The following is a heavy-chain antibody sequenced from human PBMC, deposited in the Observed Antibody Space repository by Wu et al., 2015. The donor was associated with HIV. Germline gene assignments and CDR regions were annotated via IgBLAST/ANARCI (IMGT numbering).Heavy chain of an antibody. CDR1: GGTFSKYG. J-gene: IGHJ1*01. CDR2: IIPMFITP. D-gene: IGHD2-2*01. CDR3: ARVDLSRYCSRTTCYELDH. Sequence: QVQVVQSGAEVKKPGSSVKVSCKVSGGTFSKYGISWVRQAPGQGFEWMGRIIPMFITPNYGQKFQGRVSITADESSSTAYMELSSLRSEDTAVYFCARVDLSRYCSRTTCYELDHWGQGTLVTVSS. V-gene: IGHV1-69*13.